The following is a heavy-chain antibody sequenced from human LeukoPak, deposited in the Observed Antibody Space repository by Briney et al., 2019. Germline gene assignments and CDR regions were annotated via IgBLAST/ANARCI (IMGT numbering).Heavy chain of an antibody. Sequence: GGSLRLSCAASGFTFCSYAMHWVRQAPGKGLEWVAVISYDGSNKYYADSVKGRFTISRDNSKNTLYLQMNSLRAEDTAVYYCARDLTMVRGGPDWGQGTLVTVSS. D-gene: IGHD3-10*01. CDR1: GFTFCSYA. J-gene: IGHJ4*02. CDR3: ARDLTMVRGGPD. CDR2: ISYDGSNK. V-gene: IGHV3-30*04.